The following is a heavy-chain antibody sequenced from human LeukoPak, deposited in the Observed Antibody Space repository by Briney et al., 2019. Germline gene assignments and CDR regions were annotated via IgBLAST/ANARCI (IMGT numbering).Heavy chain of an antibody. CDR2: IIPIFGTA. J-gene: IGHJ4*02. CDR1: GGTFSSYA. CDR3: ASHHMYCSSTSCHLAYFDY. D-gene: IGHD2-2*01. V-gene: IGHV1-69*05. Sequence: SVKVSCKASGGTFSSYAISWVRQAPGQGLEWMGGIIPIFGTANYAQKFQGRVTITTDESTSTAYMELSSLRSEDTAVYYCASHHMYCSSTSCHLAYFDYWGQGTLVTVSS.